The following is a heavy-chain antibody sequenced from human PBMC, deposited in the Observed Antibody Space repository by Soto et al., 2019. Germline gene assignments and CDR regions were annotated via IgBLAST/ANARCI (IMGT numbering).Heavy chain of an antibody. Sequence: ASVKVSCKASGYTFSTSGMSWLRQAPGQGLEWMGWISTYNGDTNDAPKFQDRVTMTSDTSTSTVYMELRSLRSDDTAVYYCARAGAAPCYYYGMDVWGQGTRVTVSS. CDR3: ARAGAAPCYYYGMDV. J-gene: IGHJ6*02. CDR2: ISTYNGDT. V-gene: IGHV1-18*01. D-gene: IGHD2-15*01. CDR1: GYTFSTSG.